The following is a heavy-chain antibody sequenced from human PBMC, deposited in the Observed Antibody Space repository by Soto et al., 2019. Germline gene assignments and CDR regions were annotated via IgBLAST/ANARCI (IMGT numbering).Heavy chain of an antibody. J-gene: IGHJ5*02. V-gene: IGHV1-69*06. Sequence: SVKVSCKASGGTFSSYAISWVRQAPGQGLEWMGGIIPIFGTANYAQKFQGRVTITADKSTSTAYMELSSLRSEDTAVYYCAIASSIAARRGNCFDPWGQRTLVTVSS. CDR2: IIPIFGTA. CDR1: GGTFSSYA. CDR3: AIASSIAARRGNCFDP. D-gene: IGHD6-6*01.